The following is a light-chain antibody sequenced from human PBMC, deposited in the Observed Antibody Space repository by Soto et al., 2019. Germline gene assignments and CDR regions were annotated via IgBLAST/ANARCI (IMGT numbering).Light chain of an antibody. Sequence: DIVMTQSPLSLAVTPGEPASISCRSSQSLLHTDGKSYLDWFLQKPGQSPQLLIYWGLNRASGVPDRFSGSRSGTDCTLKISRVEGEDVGLYYCMQALQTPLTFGGGTKVEI. CDR3: MQALQTPLT. CDR2: WGL. CDR1: QSLLHTDGKSY. V-gene: IGKV2-28*01. J-gene: IGKJ4*01.